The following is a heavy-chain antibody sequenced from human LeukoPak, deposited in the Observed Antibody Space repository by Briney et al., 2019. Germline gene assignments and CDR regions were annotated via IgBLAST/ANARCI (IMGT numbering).Heavy chain of an antibody. Sequence: PSETLSLTCTVSGGPISGSSYYWGWVRQPPGKWLEWIGSIYYSGTTYYNPSLKGRVTISVDTSKNEFSLKLNSVTAADTAVYYCARHMMTASYKVIQFDYWGQGTLVTVSS. CDR1: GGPISGSSYY. CDR2: IYYSGTT. J-gene: IGHJ4*02. D-gene: IGHD3-9*01. CDR3: ARHMMTASYKVIQFDY. V-gene: IGHV4-39*01.